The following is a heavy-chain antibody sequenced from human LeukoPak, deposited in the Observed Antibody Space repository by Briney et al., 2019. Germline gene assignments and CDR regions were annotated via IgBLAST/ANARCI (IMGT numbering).Heavy chain of an antibody. CDR3: AKDMRMASFEH. D-gene: IGHD5-24*01. CDR2: IGGSGDRT. CDR1: GFTFSIYG. J-gene: IGHJ4*02. V-gene: IGHV3-23*01. Sequence: GGTLRLSCAASGFTFSIYGMNWVRQSPGKGLEWVSGIGGSGDRTYYADSVKGRFSISRDNSKNTLYLQINSLRVEDTAVYYCAKDMRMASFEHWGRGTQVSVSS.